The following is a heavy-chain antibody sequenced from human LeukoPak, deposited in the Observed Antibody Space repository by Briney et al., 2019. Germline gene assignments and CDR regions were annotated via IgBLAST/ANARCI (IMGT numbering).Heavy chain of an antibody. CDR3: ARHSKTYYYGSGSYYPFDY. D-gene: IGHD3-10*01. V-gene: IGHV1-18*01. J-gene: IGHJ4*02. CDR1: GYTLTELS. CDR2: ISAYNGNT. Sequence: GASVKVSCKVSGYTLTELSMHWVRQAPGKGLEWMGWISAYNGNTNYAQKLQGRVTMTTDTSTSTAYMELRSLRSDDTAVYYCARHSKTYYYGSGSYYPFDYWGQGTLVTVSS.